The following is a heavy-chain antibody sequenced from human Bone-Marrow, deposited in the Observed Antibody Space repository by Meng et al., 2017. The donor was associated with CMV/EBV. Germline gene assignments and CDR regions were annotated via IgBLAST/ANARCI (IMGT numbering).Heavy chain of an antibody. D-gene: IGHD1-7*01. CDR2: IYYSGST. CDR1: GGSISSYY. V-gene: IGHV4-59*01. CDR3: AGYRGVDWNYGYYYYYGMDV. Sequence: SETLSLTCTVSGGSISSYYWSWIRQPPGKGLEWIGYIYYSGSTNYNPSLKSRVTISVDTSKNPFSRKLSSVTAADTAVYYCAGYRGVDWNYGYYYYYGMDVWGQGTTVTVSS. J-gene: IGHJ6*02.